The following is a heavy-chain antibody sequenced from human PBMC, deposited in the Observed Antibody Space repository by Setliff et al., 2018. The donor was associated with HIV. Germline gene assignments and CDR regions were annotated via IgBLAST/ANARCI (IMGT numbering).Heavy chain of an antibody. CDR1: GFSFDDYA. CDR3: ARDHSGQRLHDAFDI. D-gene: IGHD2-15*01. J-gene: IGHJ3*02. V-gene: IGHV3-11*01. CDR2: ISSSGSTI. Sequence: GGSLRLSCTASGFSFDDYALTWVRQAPGKGLEWVSYISSSGSTIYYADSVKGRFTISRDNAKNSLYLQMNSLRAEDTAVYYCARDHSGQRLHDAFDIWGQGTMVTVSS.